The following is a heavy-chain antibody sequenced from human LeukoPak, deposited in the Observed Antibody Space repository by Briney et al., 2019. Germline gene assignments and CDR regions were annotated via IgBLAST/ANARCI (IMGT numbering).Heavy chain of an antibody. J-gene: IGHJ3*02. CDR1: GYTFTSYG. V-gene: IGHV1-2*02. D-gene: IGHD3-3*01. Sequence: ASVKVSCKASGYTFTSYGISWVRQAPGQGLEWMGWINPNSGGTNYAQKFQGRVTMTRDTSISTAYMELSRLRSDDTAVYYCARDGEGAFDIWGQGTMVTVSS. CDR2: INPNSGGT. CDR3: ARDGEGAFDI.